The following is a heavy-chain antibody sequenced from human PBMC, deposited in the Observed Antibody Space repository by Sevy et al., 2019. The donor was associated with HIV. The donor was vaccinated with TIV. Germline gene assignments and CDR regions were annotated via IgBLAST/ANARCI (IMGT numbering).Heavy chain of an antibody. CDR1: GFIFSTYT. V-gene: IGHV3-23*01. Sequence: GGSLRLSCAASGFIFSTYTMTWVRQAPGKGLEWVSGISGSGGSTYYADSLKGRFTIFRDNSKSTVHLQMNSLRADDTAVYYCAKALNPALESMIEVIFPTLKGFDVWGQGTMVTVSS. D-gene: IGHD3-22*01. J-gene: IGHJ3*01. CDR2: ISGSGGST. CDR3: AKALNPALESMIEVIFPTLKGFDV.